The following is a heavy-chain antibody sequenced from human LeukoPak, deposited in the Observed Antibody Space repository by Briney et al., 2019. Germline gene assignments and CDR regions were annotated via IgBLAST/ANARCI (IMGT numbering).Heavy chain of an antibody. CDR3: ARDNYDSSGPYYFDY. D-gene: IGHD3-22*01. Sequence: PGGSLRLSCAASGFTFSTYEMTWVRQSPGKGLEWVSYISSSGSTIYYADSAKGRFTISRDNARNSLYLQMNSLRAEDTAVYYCARDNYDSSGPYYFDYWGQGTLVTVSS. CDR2: ISSSGSTI. CDR1: GFTFSTYE. V-gene: IGHV3-48*03. J-gene: IGHJ4*02.